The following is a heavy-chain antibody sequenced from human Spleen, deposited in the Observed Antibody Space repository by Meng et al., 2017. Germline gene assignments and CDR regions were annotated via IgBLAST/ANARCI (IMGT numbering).Heavy chain of an antibody. Sequence: QGCDCLWTPSETLSLTRAFYGGSFSGYYCRWIRTPPGKGLEWIGEINHSGSTNYNPSLESRATISVDTYQNNLSLKLSSVTAADSAVYYCARGPTTMAHDFDYWGQGTLVTVSS. V-gene: IGHV4-34*01. D-gene: IGHD4-11*01. CDR3: ARGPTTMAHDFDY. J-gene: IGHJ4*02. CDR2: INHSGST. CDR1: GGSFSGYY.